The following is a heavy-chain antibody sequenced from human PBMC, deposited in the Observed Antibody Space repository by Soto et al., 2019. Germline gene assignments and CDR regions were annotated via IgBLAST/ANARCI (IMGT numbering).Heavy chain of an antibody. CDR1: GVTGSSNY. D-gene: IGHD1-26*01. V-gene: IGHV3-66*01. CDR2: IYSAGNT. J-gene: IGHJ6*02. CDR3: ARDFVVGGPTINYYYGMDV. Sequence: GGSLRLSCAASGVTGSSNYRSWVRQAPGKGLEWISIIYSAGNTYYADSVKGRFTISRDNSKNTLYLQMNSLGAEDTAVYYCARDFVVGGPTINYYYGMDVWGQGTTVTVSS.